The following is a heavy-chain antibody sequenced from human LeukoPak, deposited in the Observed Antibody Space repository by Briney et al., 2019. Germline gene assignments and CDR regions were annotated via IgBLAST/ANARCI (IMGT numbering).Heavy chain of an antibody. V-gene: IGHV1-46*01. CDR2: INPSGGGT. CDR1: GYTFTSYY. CDR3: ARGRVRGVRAESSDAFDI. J-gene: IGHJ3*02. D-gene: IGHD3-10*01. Sequence: ASVKVSCKASGYTFTSYYMHWVRQAPGQGLEWMGIINPSGGGTSYAQKFRGRVTMTRDTSTSTVYMELSSLRSDDTAVYYCARGRVRGVRAESSDAFDIWGQGTMVTVSS.